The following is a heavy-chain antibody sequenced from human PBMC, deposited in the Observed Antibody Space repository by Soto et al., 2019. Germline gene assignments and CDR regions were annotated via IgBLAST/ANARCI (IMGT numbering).Heavy chain of an antibody. CDR1: GLTVSRNY. CDR3: ARDQQYSSGDYQIDY. J-gene: IGHJ4*02. V-gene: IGHV3-66*01. Sequence: EVQLVESGGGLVQPGGSLRLSCAASGLTVSRNYMSWVRQAPGKGLEWVSVIYSGGSTYYADSVKGRFTISRDNSKNTLYLQMNSLRAEDTAVYYCARDQQYSSGDYQIDYWGQGTLVTVSS. D-gene: IGHD6-19*01. CDR2: IYSGGST.